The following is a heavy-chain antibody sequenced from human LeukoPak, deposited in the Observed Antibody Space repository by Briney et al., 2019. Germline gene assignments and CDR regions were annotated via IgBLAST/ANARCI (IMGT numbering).Heavy chain of an antibody. Sequence: PGGSLRLSCAASGFTFSSYEMNWVRQAPGKGLEWVSYISSSGSTIYYADSVKGRFTISRDNAKNSLYLQMNSLRAEDTAVYYCAKFGGYYDRSARGSPEFDYWGQGTLVTVSS. V-gene: IGHV3-48*03. J-gene: IGHJ4*02. CDR2: ISSSGSTI. CDR1: GFTFSSYE. D-gene: IGHD3-22*01. CDR3: AKFGGYYDRSARGSPEFDY.